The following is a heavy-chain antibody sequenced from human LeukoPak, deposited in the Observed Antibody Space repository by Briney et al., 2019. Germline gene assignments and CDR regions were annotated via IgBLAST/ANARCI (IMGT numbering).Heavy chain of an antibody. CDR1: GGSFSGYY. CDR2: INHSGST. D-gene: IGHD5-24*01. V-gene: IGHV4-34*01. Sequence: SETLSLTSAVYGGSFSGYYWSWIRQPPGKGLEWIGEINHSGSTNYNPSLKSRVTISVNTSKNQFSLKLSSVTAADTAVYYCARGDGYNYFRPYYFDYWGQGTLVTVSS. J-gene: IGHJ4*02. CDR3: ARGDGYNYFRPYYFDY.